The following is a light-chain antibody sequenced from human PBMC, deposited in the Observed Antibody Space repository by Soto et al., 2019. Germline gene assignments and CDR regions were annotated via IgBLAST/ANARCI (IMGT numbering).Light chain of an antibody. J-gene: IGLJ1*01. CDR3: LSYTSSTTYV. CDR2: DVS. Sequence: QSALTQPASVSVSHGESITISCTGTSSDVGGYNSVSWYQQPPGKAPKLVIFDVSNRPSGVSNRFSGSKSGNTASLTISGLQPEDEADYYCLSYTSSTTYVFGTGTKVTVL. CDR1: SSDVGGYNS. V-gene: IGLV2-14*01.